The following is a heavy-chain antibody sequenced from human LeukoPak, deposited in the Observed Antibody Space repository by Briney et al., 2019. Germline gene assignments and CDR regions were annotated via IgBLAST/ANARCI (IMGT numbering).Heavy chain of an antibody. CDR2: ISAYNGNT. CDR3: AGQWLASDAFDI. Sequence: ASVKASCKASGNTFTSYGISWVRQAPGQGLDWMGWISAYNGNTNYAQKLQGRVTMTTDTSTSTAYMELRSLRSDDTAVYYCAGQWLASDAFDIWGQGTMVTVSS. V-gene: IGHV1-18*01. CDR1: GNTFTSYG. J-gene: IGHJ3*02. D-gene: IGHD6-19*01.